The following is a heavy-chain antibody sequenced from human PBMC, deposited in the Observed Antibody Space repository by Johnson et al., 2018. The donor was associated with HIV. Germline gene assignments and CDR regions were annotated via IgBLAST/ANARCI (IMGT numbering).Heavy chain of an antibody. V-gene: IGHV3-7*04. J-gene: IGHJ3*02. Sequence: VQLVESGGGVVRPGGSPRLSCAASGFTFSSYWMSWVRQAPGKGLEWVANIKQDGSEKYDVGSVKGRFTISRDNAKNSLYLQMNSRRDEDTAVDYGARGPITRGTPVAFDIWGQGTMVTVSS. CDR1: GFTFSSYW. D-gene: IGHD3-10*01. CDR2: IKQDGSEK. CDR3: ARGPITRGTPVAFDI.